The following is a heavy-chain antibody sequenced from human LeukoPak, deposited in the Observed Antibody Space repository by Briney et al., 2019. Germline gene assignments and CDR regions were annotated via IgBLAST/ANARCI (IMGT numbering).Heavy chain of an antibody. CDR1: GFTFSSYG. CDR3: ARVSSSMGGAADY. Sequence: SGGSLRLSCAASGFTFSSYGMHWVRQTPGKGLEWVANIKQGGGDKYYVDSVKGRFTISRDNAKNSVYLEMNSLRAEDTAVYYCARVSSSMGGAADYWGQGTLVTVSS. V-gene: IGHV3-7*01. CDR2: IKQGGGDK. D-gene: IGHD6-6*01. J-gene: IGHJ4*02.